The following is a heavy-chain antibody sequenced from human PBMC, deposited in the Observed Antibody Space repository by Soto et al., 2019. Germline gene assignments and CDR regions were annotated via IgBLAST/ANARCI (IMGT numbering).Heavy chain of an antibody. Sequence: GGSLRLSCATSGLPFSDYYISWIRQAPGKGLEWISHISPKSTYRNYADSVKGRFTISRDNTKSSLFLQMNSLGVEDTAVYYCARGGGGGLFEHWGQGVLVTVSS. J-gene: IGHJ4*02. CDR1: GLPFSDYY. CDR2: ISPKSTYR. D-gene: IGHD2-21*01. CDR3: ARGGGGGLFEH. V-gene: IGHV3-11*06.